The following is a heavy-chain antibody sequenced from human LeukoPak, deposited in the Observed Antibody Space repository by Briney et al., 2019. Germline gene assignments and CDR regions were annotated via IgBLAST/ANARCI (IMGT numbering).Heavy chain of an antibody. CDR1: GFTFSSYA. V-gene: IGHV3-30*04. J-gene: IGHJ4*02. D-gene: IGHD5-24*01. CDR2: ISYDGSNK. CDR3: AREDGYTYFDY. Sequence: GGSLRLSCAASGFTFSSYAMHWVRQAPGKGLEWVAVISYDGSNKYYADSVKGRFTISRDNSKNTLYLQMNSLRAEDTAVYYCAREDGYTYFDYWGQGTLVTVSS.